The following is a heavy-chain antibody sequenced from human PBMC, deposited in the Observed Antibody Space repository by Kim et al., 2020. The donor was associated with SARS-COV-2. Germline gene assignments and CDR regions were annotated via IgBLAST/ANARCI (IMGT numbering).Heavy chain of an antibody. Sequence: SETLSLTCTVSGGSISSSSYYWGWIRQPPGKGLEWIGSIYYSGSTYYNPSLKSRVTISVDTSKNQFSLKLSSVTAADTAVYYCARDPRPYSSSWQGAEPYYYYGMDVWGQGTTVTVSS. CDR1: GGSISSSSYY. D-gene: IGHD6-13*01. CDR3: ARDPRPYSSSWQGAEPYYYYGMDV. V-gene: IGHV4-39*07. J-gene: IGHJ6*02. CDR2: IYYSGST.